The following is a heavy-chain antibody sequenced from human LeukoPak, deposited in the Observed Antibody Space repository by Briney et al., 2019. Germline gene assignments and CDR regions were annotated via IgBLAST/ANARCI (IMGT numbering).Heavy chain of an antibody. J-gene: IGHJ5*02. V-gene: IGHV1-69*06. CDR1: GYTFTDYY. CDR2: IIPIFGTA. CDR3: ARGLAVNWFDP. Sequence: SVKVSCKASGYTFTDYYMHWVRQAPGQGLEWMGGIIPIFGTANYAQKFQGRVTITADKSTSTAYMELSSLRSEDTAVYYCARGLAVNWFDPWGQGTLVTVSS.